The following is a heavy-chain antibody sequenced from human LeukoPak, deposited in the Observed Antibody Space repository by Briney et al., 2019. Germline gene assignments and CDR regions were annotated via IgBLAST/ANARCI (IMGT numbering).Heavy chain of an antibody. CDR2: IWYDGSNK. V-gene: IGHV3-33*01. CDR3: ARDRVYYGSDRWEQKLAYYYYYGMDV. D-gene: IGHD3-10*01. CDR1: GFTFSSYG. J-gene: IGHJ6*02. Sequence: GGSLRLSCAASGFTFSSYGMHWVRQAPGKGLEWVAVIWYDGSNKYYADSVKGRFTISRDNSKNTLYLQMNSLRAEDTAVYYCARDRVYYGSDRWEQKLAYYYYYGMDVWGQGTTVTVSS.